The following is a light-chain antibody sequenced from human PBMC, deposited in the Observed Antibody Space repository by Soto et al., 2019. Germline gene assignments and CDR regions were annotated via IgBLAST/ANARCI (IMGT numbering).Light chain of an antibody. Sequence: ETIFSQYPNTLSLSPGERATLSCRASQTVSSNYLAWCQQRPGQAPRLLIYGASTRAAGIPDRFSGSGSGTDFTLTITRLEPEDSAVYFCQQYTGPPTTFGQGARLAI. CDR2: GAS. CDR1: QTVSSNY. V-gene: IGKV3-20*01. CDR3: QQYTGPPTT. J-gene: IGKJ5*01.